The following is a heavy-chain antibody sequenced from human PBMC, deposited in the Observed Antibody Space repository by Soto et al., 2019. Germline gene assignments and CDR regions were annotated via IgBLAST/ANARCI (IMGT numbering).Heavy chain of an antibody. CDR2: ISSSSSYI. Sequence: EVQLVESGGGLVKPGGSLRLSCAASGFTFSSYSMNWVRQAPGKGLEWVSSISSSSSYIYYADSVKGRFTISRDNAKNSLYLQMNSLRAKDTAVYYCARDIVVVVAATQSYYYGMDVWGQGTTVTVSS. CDR1: GFTFSSYS. D-gene: IGHD2-15*01. V-gene: IGHV3-21*01. CDR3: ARDIVVVVAATQSYYYGMDV. J-gene: IGHJ6*02.